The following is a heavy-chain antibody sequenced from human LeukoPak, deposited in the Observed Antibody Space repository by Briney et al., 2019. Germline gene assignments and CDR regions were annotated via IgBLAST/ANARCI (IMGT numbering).Heavy chain of an antibody. CDR1: GASISGYY. Sequence: SETLSLTCTVSGASISGYYWSWLRQPPGKGLEWIGYIYYSGVTNYNPSLTSRVTFSVDTSKRQFSLKLSSVTAADTAVYYCATSGATTATTWGGNWFDPWGQGALVTVSS. CDR2: IYYSGVT. CDR3: ATSGATTATTWGGNWFDP. J-gene: IGHJ5*02. V-gene: IGHV4-59*01. D-gene: IGHD4-17*01.